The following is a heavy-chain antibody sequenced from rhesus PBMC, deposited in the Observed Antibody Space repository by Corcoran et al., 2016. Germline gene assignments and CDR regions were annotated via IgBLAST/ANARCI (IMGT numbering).Heavy chain of an antibody. CDR2: ISGSGAST. V-gene: IGHV4-106*01. CDR1: GGSISERYD. D-gene: IGHD5-24*01. Sequence: QVQLQESGPGLVKPSETLSLTCAVPGGSISERYDWSWLRHPPGQGLEWIGYISGSGASTYYNPSLKSRVTISTDTSKNQFSLKLSSVTAADTAVYYCARAGADTVGTVFYFDYWGQGVLVTVSS. CDR3: ARAGADTVGTVFYFDY. J-gene: IGHJ4*01.